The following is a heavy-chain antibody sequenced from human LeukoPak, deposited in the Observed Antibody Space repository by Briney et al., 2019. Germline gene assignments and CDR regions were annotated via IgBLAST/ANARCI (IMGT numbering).Heavy chain of an antibody. V-gene: IGHV5-51*01. CDR3: ARHQWLPASPPHAFDI. J-gene: IGHJ3*02. CDR1: GYSFTSYW. Sequence: GESLKISCKGSGYSFTSYWIGWVRQMPGKGLEWMGIIYPGDSDTRYSPSSQGQVTISADKSISTAYLQWSSLKASDTAMYYCARHQWLPASPPHAFDIWGQGTMVTVSS. CDR2: IYPGDSDT. D-gene: IGHD6-19*01.